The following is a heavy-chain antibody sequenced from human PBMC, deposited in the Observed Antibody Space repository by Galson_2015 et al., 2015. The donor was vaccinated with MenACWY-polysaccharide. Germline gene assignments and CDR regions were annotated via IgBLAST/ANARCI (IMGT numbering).Heavy chain of an antibody. CDR3: ARASSTDY. CDR2: ISTGSGII. CDR1: GFTFSDFT. V-gene: IGHV3-48*02. Sequence: LRLSCAGSGFTFSDFTVNWVRQAPGKGLEWVSFISTGSGIIYYADSVKGRFTISRDNAKNSLYLQMNSLRDEDTAVYYCARASSTDYWGQGTLVTVSS. D-gene: IGHD2-2*01. J-gene: IGHJ4*02.